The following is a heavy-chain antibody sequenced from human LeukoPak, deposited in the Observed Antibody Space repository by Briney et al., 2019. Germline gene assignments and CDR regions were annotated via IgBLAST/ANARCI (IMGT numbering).Heavy chain of an antibody. CDR3: ARGVRYFGWLLPYYFDY. V-gene: IGHV4-59*01. CDR1: AGSISSYY. Sequence: SETPSLTCTVSAGSISSYYWSWIRQPPGKGLEWVGYIYYSGSTNYNPSLKSRVTISVDTSKNQFSLKLSSVTAADTAVYYCARGVRYFGWLLPYYFDYWGQGTLVTVSS. CDR2: IYYSGST. D-gene: IGHD3-9*01. J-gene: IGHJ4*02.